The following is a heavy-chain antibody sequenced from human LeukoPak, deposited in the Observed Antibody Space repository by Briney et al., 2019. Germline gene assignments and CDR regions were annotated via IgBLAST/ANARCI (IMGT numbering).Heavy chain of an antibody. CDR3: ARDRPRYSSSWYYFDY. CDR2: INPSGGST. Sequence: ASVKVSCKASGGTFSSYAISWVRQAPGQGLEWMGIINPSGGSTSYAQKFQGRVTMTRDTSTSTVYMELSSLRSEDTAVYYCARDRPRYSSSWYYFDYWGQGTLVTVSS. J-gene: IGHJ4*02. D-gene: IGHD6-13*01. V-gene: IGHV1-46*01. CDR1: GGTFSSYA.